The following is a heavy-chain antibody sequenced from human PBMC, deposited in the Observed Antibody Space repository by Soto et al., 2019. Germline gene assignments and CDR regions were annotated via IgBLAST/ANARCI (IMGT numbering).Heavy chain of an antibody. Sequence: ASVKVSCKASGDTFTSYYLNWVRQAPGQGLEWMGVINPHGGSTKYAQKFQGRITMTRDTSRSTVYMELSSLRSDDTAIYYCARSSGGNFGIIIEGSNWFDPWGQGTLVTVSS. D-gene: IGHD3-3*01. CDR1: GDTFTSYY. CDR3: ARSSGGNFGIIIEGSNWFDP. V-gene: IGHV1-46*01. CDR2: INPHGGST. J-gene: IGHJ5*02.